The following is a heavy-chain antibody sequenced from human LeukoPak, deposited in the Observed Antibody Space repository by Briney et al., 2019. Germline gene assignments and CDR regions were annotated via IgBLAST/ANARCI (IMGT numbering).Heavy chain of an antibody. V-gene: IGHV4-39*07. CDR3: AREVAY. Sequence: SETLSLTCTVSGGSISSGGYYWNWIRQPPGKGLDWIGIIYHSGSTYYNPSLKSRVTISVDTSKNQFSLKLTSVTAADTAVYYCAREVAYWGQGILVTVSS. CDR2: IYHSGST. CDR1: GGSISSGGYY. J-gene: IGHJ4*02.